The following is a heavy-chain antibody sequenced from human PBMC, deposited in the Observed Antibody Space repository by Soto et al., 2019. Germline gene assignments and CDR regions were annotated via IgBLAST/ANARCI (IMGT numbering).Heavy chain of an antibody. CDR3: VGFRSIMLVTTDYYYYYGMDI. CDR2: INPSGGST. D-gene: IGHD2-21*02. V-gene: IGHV1-46*03. Sequence: ASVKVSCKASGYTFTSYYMHWVRQAPGQGLEWMGIINPSGGSTSYAQKFQGRVTMTRDTSTSTVYMELSSLRSEDTAVYYCVGFRSIMLVTTDYYYYYGMDIWGQGTTVTVSS. CDR1: GYTFTSYY. J-gene: IGHJ6*02.